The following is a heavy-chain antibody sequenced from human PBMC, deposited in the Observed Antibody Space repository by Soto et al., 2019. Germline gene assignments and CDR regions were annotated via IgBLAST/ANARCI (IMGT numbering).Heavy chain of an antibody. CDR3: ARGVTAGVDY. D-gene: IGHD1-26*01. J-gene: IGHJ4*02. V-gene: IGHV1-8*01. Sequence: QVQLVQSGAEVREPGASVKVSCKASGYSFTSLDINWVRQTTGQGLEWMGWMQPSSGRTGYAQKFQGRVTLTRDTSIKTAYMELSSLTSDDTAFYYCARGVTAGVDYWGQGTLVPVSS. CDR1: GYSFTSLD. CDR2: MQPSSGRT.